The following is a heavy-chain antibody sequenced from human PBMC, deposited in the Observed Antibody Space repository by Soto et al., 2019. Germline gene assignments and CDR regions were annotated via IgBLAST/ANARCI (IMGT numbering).Heavy chain of an antibody. CDR2: IIPIFGTA. Sequence: SVKVSCKASGGTFSSYAISWVRQAPGQGLEWMGGIIPIFGTANYAQKFQGRVTITADESTSTAYMELSSLRSEDTAVYYCARGSKTYDILTGYYNDYYYGMDVWGQGTTVTVSS. CDR1: GGTFSSYA. D-gene: IGHD3-9*01. J-gene: IGHJ6*02. CDR3: ARGSKTYDILTGYYNDYYYGMDV. V-gene: IGHV1-69*13.